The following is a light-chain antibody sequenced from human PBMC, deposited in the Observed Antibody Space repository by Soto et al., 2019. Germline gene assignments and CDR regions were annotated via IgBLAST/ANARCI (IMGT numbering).Light chain of an antibody. Sequence: QAVVTQSPSASASLGASVKLTCTLSSGHSSYAIAWHQQQPEKGPRYLMKLNSDGSHSKGDGIPDRFSGSSSGAERYLTISSLQSEDEADYYCRTWGTGLWVFGGGTKLTVL. CDR3: RTWGTGLWV. V-gene: IGLV4-69*01. CDR1: SGHSSYA. CDR2: LNSDGSH. J-gene: IGLJ3*02.